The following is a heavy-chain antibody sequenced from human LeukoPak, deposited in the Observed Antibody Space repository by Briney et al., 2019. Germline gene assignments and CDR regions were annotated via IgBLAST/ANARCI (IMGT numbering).Heavy chain of an antibody. D-gene: IGHD3-10*01. CDR2: ISGSGGST. J-gene: IGHJ6*03. CDR3: AKDISTGAGLYYYYYMDV. V-gene: IGHV3-23*01. CDR1: GFTFSSYG. Sequence: GGSLRLSCAASGFTFSSYGMSWVRQAPGKGLEWVSAISGSGGSTYYADSVKGRFTISRDNSKNTLYLQMNSLRAEDTAVYYCAKDISTGAGLYYYYYMDVWGKGTTFTISS.